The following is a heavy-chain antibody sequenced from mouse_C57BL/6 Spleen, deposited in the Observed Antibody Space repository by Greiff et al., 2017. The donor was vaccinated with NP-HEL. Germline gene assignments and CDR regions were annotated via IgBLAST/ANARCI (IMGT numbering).Heavy chain of an antibody. J-gene: IGHJ2*01. CDR2: INYDGSST. CDR1: GFTFSDYY. CDR3: ARDGYYGLVFDY. V-gene: IGHV5-16*01. D-gene: IGHD1-1*01. Sequence: EVKLVESEGGLVQPGSSMKLSCTASGFTFSDYYMAWVRQVPEKGLEWVANINYDGSSTYYLDSLKSRFIISRDNAKNILYLQMSSLKSEDTATYYCARDGYYGLVFDYWGQGTTLTVSS.